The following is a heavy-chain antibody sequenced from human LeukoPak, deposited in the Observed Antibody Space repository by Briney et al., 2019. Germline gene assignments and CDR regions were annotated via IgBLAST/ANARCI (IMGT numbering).Heavy chain of an antibody. CDR3: ASWGVWSGYYGDY. V-gene: IGHV4-39*01. CDR1: GGSISSSNYY. J-gene: IGHJ4*02. CDR2: IYYSGST. Sequence: SETLSLTCTVSGGSISSSNYYWGWIRQPPGKGLEWIGSIYYSGSTYYNPSLKSRVTISVDTSKNQFSLKLSSVTAADTAVYYCASWGVWSGYYGDYWGQGTLVTVSS. D-gene: IGHD3-3*01.